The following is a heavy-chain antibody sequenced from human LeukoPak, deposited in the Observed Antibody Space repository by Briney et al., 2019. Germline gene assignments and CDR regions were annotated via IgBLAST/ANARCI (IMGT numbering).Heavy chain of an antibody. Sequence: SETLSLTCTVSGGSISSYYWSWIRQPPGKGLEWIGYIYYSGSTNYNPSLKSRVTISVDTSKNQFSLKLSSVTAADTAVYYCARHEFSGWSASWFDPWGQGTLVTVSS. V-gene: IGHV4-59*08. CDR2: IYYSGST. D-gene: IGHD6-19*01. CDR1: GGSISSYY. J-gene: IGHJ5*02. CDR3: ARHEFSGWSASWFDP.